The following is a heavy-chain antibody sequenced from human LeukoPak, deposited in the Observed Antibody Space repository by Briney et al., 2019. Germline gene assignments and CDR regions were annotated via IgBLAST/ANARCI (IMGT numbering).Heavy chain of an antibody. J-gene: IGHJ6*03. CDR2: VNQSGGT. CDR1: GGSFGGYY. CDR3: ARSTPYYFSYFMDV. V-gene: IGHV4-34*01. Sequence: SSETLSLTCAVQGGSFGGYYWSWIRQPPGKGLEWIGEVNQSGGTDYNPSLKSRVTISVDTSKNQFSLKVNSVTAADTAVYYCARSTPYYFSYFMDVWAKGTTVTVSS.